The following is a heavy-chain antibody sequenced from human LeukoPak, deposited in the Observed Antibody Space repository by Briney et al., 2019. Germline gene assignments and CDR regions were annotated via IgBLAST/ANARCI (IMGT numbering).Heavy chain of an antibody. J-gene: IGHJ4*02. V-gene: IGHV3-30*04. Sequence: GGSLRLSCAASGFTFSSYAMHWVRQAPGKGLEWVAVISYDGSNKYYADSVKGRFTISRDNFKNTLYLQMYSLRAEDTAVYYCARDRDGGTMVRGVIITSPLDYWGQGTLVTVSS. CDR3: ARDRDGGTMVRGVIITSPLDY. CDR1: GFTFSSYA. D-gene: IGHD3-10*01. CDR2: ISYDGSNK.